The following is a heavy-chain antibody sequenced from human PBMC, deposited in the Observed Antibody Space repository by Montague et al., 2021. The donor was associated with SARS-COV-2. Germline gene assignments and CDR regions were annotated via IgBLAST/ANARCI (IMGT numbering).Heavy chain of an antibody. Sequence: SLRLSCAASGFTFSSYSMNWVRQAPGKGLEWVSFISTSSSTIYYADSMKGRFTISRDNAKNSLYLQMNSLRDEDTAVYYCARDGGTITIFGVLSMLRYFDYWGQGTLVTVSS. J-gene: IGHJ4*02. D-gene: IGHD3-3*01. V-gene: IGHV3-48*02. CDR2: ISTSSSTI. CDR3: ARDGGTITIFGVLSMLRYFDY. CDR1: GFTFSSYS.